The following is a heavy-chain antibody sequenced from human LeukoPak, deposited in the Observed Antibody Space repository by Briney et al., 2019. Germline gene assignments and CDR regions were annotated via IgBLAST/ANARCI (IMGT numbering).Heavy chain of an antibody. CDR2: IYSGGST. Sequence: GGSLRLSCAASGFTVSSNYMSWVRQAPGKGLEWVSVIYSGGSTYYADSVKGRFTISRDNSKSTLHLQMNSLRAEDTAVYYCAKDHLLKSSSYFDYWGQGTLVTVSS. V-gene: IGHV3-53*05. CDR1: GFTVSSNY. D-gene: IGHD6-6*01. CDR3: AKDHLLKSSSYFDY. J-gene: IGHJ4*02.